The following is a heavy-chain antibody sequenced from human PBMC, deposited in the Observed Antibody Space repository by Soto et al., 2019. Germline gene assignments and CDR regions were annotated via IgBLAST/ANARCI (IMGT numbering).Heavy chain of an antibody. D-gene: IGHD2-2*01. V-gene: IGHV3-30*18. J-gene: IGHJ5*02. CDR3: AKDSSVISAGSEGWFHP. CDR1: GFTFNTYG. Sequence: QAQLVESGGVVVQPGRSLRLSCAASGFTFNTYGLHWVRQAPGKWLEWVAAISFDGGDQHYADSVKGRFTVSRDNSKNTLFLQMDRRRAEDTAVYYCAKDSSVISAGSEGWFHPWGQGTLVIVSS. CDR2: ISFDGGDQ.